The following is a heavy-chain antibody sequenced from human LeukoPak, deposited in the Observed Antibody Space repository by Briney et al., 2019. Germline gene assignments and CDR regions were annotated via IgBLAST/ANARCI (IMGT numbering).Heavy chain of an antibody. J-gene: IGHJ4*02. CDR3: ARGTYWYDSSGYYTWYFDY. CDR2: IYTSGST. V-gene: IGHV4-61*02. CDR1: GGSISSGSYY. D-gene: IGHD3-22*01. Sequence: PSETLSLTCTVSGGSISSGSYYWSWIRQPAGKGLEWIGRIYTSGSTNYNPSLKSRVTISVDTSKNQFSLKLSSVTAADTAVYYCARGTYWYDSSGYYTWYFDYWGQGTLVTVSS.